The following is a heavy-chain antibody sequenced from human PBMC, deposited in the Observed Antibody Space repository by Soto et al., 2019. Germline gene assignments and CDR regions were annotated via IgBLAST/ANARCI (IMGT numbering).Heavy chain of an antibody. V-gene: IGHV3-7*01. CDR3: ARDHINGWKFDY. CDR2: IKQDGSQN. CDR1: GFTFSNYW. D-gene: IGHD6-19*01. Sequence: SLRLSCAASGFTFSNYWMSWVRQAPGKGLEWVANIKQDGSQNYYVDSVKGRFTTSRDNTKNSFYLQMNSPRAEDTAVYYCARDHINGWKFDYWGRGTPVNV. J-gene: IGHJ4*02.